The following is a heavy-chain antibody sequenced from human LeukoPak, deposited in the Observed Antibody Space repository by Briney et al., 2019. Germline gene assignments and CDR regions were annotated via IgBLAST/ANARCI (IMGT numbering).Heavy chain of an antibody. CDR2: ISYDGSKK. CDR3: AKSSVLNWLDP. Sequence: GGSLRLSCAASGFTFSSYAMHWVRQAPGKGLEWVAVISYDGSKKYYADSVKGRFTISRDNSKNTLYLQMNSLRAEDTAVYYCAKSSVLNWLDPWGQGTLVTVSS. CDR1: GFTFSSYA. D-gene: IGHD6-19*01. V-gene: IGHV3-30-3*01. J-gene: IGHJ5*02.